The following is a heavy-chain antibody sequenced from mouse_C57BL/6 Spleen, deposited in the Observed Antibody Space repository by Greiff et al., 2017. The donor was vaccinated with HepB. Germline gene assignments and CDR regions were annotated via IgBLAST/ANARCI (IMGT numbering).Heavy chain of an antibody. CDR2: FYPDNDDI. D-gene: IGHD1-1*01. J-gene: IGHJ1*03. V-gene: IGHV1-47*01. CDR1: GYTFTTYP. CDR3: ARRYYGSSYEWYFDV. Sequence: QVQLQQSGAELVKPGASVKMSCKASGYTFTTYPIEWMKQNHGQSLEWIGHFYPDNDDIKYNEKFKGKATLTVEKSSSTVYLELSRLTSDDSAVYSCARRYYGSSYEWYFDVWGKGTTVTVSS.